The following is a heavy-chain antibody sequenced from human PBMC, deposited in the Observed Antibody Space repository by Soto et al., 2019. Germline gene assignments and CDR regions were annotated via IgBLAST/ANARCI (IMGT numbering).Heavy chain of an antibody. CDR2: CYPTGGT. V-gene: IGHV4-4*07. CDR3: AREGTGYTRGWHGPTSWFAP. CDR1: RGPIESHY. J-gene: IGHJ5*02. D-gene: IGHD2-2*02. Sequence: SETLSRTWIVSRGPIESHYWSWIRQGAGKGLEWIGRCYPTGGTDYNPSLQSRVTMSVDTSKNQFSLKLISVTAADTAVYYCAREGTGYTRGWHGPTSWFAPLVQGPLVTVS.